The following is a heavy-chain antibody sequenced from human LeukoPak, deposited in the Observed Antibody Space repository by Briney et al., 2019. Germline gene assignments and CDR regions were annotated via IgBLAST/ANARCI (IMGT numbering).Heavy chain of an antibody. V-gene: IGHV3-23*01. CDR1: GFTFSRYA. CDR2: ISGSGGSA. D-gene: IGHD3-22*01. J-gene: IGHJ4*02. CDR3: AKDALYNFYDNSGPIDF. Sequence: GGSLRLSCAASGFTFSRYAMNWVRQAPGKGLEWVSAISGSGGSAYYADSVKGRFTISRDNSKNMLYLQMNSLRAEDTAVYYCAKDALYNFYDNSGPIDFWGQGTLVTVSS.